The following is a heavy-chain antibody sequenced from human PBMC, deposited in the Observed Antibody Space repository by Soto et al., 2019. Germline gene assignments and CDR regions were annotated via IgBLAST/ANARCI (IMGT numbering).Heavy chain of an antibody. CDR3: ATDPVAVTGSFIDS. D-gene: IGHD2-21*02. CDR2: ISYDGRET. J-gene: IGHJ4*02. Sequence: GGSLRLSCAASGFTFSAYALHWVRQAPGKGLEWLSVISYDGRETHYADSVEGRFIISRDSSKKTAYLQMNSLRGDDTAVYFCATDPVAVTGSFIDSWGQGTLVTVSS. V-gene: IGHV3-30-3*01. CDR1: GFTFSAYA.